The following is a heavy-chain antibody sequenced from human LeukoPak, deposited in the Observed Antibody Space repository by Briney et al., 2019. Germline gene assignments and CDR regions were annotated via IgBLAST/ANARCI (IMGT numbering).Heavy chain of an antibody. D-gene: IGHD2-2*01. J-gene: IGHJ4*02. CDR1: GYTFTGYY. CDR2: FDPEDGET. Sequence: ASVKVSCKASGYTFTGYYMHWVRQAPGQGLEWMGGFDPEDGETIYAQKFQGRVTMTEDTSTDTAYMELSSLRSEDTAVYYCATDPYCSSTSCPFDYWGQGTLVTVSS. CDR3: ATDPYCSSTSCPFDY. V-gene: IGHV1-24*01.